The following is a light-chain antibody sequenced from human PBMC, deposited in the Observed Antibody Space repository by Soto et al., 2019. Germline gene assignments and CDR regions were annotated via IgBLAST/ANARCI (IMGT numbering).Light chain of an antibody. CDR3: CSSVGSYA. Sequence: QSVLNQPASVSGSPGQPVTISCTATSSDVENYKLVSWYQQHPGKAPKLIIYEVTKRPSGVSNRFSGSKSANTASLTISGLQPEDEADYYCCSSVGSYAFGTGTKVTVL. J-gene: IGLJ1*01. CDR2: EVT. V-gene: IGLV2-23*02. CDR1: SSDVENYKL.